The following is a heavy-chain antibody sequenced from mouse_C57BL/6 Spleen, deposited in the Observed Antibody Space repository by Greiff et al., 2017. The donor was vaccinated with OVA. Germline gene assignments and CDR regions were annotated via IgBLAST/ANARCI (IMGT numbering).Heavy chain of an antibody. V-gene: IGHV1-19*01. D-gene: IGHD2-4*01. CDR3: ARSWGLRDWFAY. J-gene: IGHJ3*01. CDR1: GYTFTDYY. Sequence: VQLQQSGPVLVKPGASVKMSCKASGYTFTDYYMNWVKQSHGKSLEWIGVINPYNGGTSYNQKFKGKATLTVDKSSSTAYMELNSLTSEDSAVYYCARSWGLRDWFAYWGQGTLVTVSA. CDR2: INPYNGGT.